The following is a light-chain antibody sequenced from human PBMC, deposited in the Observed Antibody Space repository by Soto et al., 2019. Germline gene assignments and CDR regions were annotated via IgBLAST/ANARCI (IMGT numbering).Light chain of an antibody. CDR3: QQYYTTPLT. CDR1: QSVLYSSNNKNY. Sequence: DIVMTQSPDSLAVSLGERATINSKSSQSVLYSSNNKNYLAWYQQKPGQPPKLLIYWASTRESGVPDRFSGSGSGTDFTLTISSLQAEDVAVYSCQQYYTTPLTFGQGTKVEIK. V-gene: IGKV4-1*01. J-gene: IGKJ1*01. CDR2: WAS.